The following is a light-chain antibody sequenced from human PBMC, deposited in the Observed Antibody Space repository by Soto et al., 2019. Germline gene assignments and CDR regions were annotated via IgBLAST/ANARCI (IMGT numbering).Light chain of an antibody. V-gene: IGKV3-20*01. Sequence: EIVLTQSPGTLSLSPGERATLSCRASQSVSNNYVAWYQHKPGQAPRLLIDDASRRATGIPDRFSGSGSGTDFTLTISRVELEDFAVYYCQQCATPPLTFGQGNRVDIK. CDR3: QQCATPPLT. CDR2: DAS. J-gene: IGKJ1*01. CDR1: QSVSNNY.